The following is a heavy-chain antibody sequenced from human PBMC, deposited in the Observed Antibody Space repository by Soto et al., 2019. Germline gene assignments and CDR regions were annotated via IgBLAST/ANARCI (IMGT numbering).Heavy chain of an antibody. J-gene: IGHJ6*02. D-gene: IGHD2-2*01. CDR3: ARLRVVVESAAMSSRYYYGMDV. V-gene: IGHV4-39*01. Sequence: SATLSLTCTVSGGSISSSGYYWGWLRQPPGKGLERFGSIYYSGSTYYNPSLKSRVTMSVDTSKSQFSLKLSSVTAADTAVYYCARLRVVVESAAMSSRYYYGMDVWGQGTTVTV. CDR1: GGSISSSGYY. CDR2: IYYSGST.